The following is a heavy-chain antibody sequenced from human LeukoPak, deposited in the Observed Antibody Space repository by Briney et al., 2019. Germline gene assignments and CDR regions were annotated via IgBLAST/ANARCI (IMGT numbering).Heavy chain of an antibody. V-gene: IGHV3-74*01. J-gene: IGHJ3*02. Sequence: PGGSLRLSCAASGFTFSNYWMHWVRQAPGKGLVWVSRIHSDGSSTAYADSVKGRFTISRDNAKNTPYLQMNSLRAEDTAVYYCARGADDFDIWGQGTMVTVSS. CDR3: ARGADDFDI. CDR1: GFTFSNYW. CDR2: IHSDGSST.